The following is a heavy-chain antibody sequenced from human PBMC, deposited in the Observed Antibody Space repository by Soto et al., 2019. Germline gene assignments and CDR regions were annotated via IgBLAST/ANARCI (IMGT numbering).Heavy chain of an antibody. CDR1: GDTFSNYA. J-gene: IGHJ4*02. V-gene: IGHV1-69*01. CDR2: IIPILGTA. D-gene: IGHD3-3*01. CDR3: ARGGGIFGVGAFDY. Sequence: QVHLVQSGAEMKKPGSSVNVSCKASGDTFSNYAISWVRQAPGQGLEWMGVIIPILGTANYAQKFQGSVTITADESVTTAYMELRIRRSEDTAVYYCARGGGIFGVGAFDYWGQGTLVTVSS.